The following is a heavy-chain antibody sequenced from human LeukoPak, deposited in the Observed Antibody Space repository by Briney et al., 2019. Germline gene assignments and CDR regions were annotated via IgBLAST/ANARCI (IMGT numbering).Heavy chain of an antibody. CDR2: ISGSGGST. V-gene: IGHV3-23*01. CDR3: AKDRSYYDSSAYFQH. D-gene: IGHD3-22*01. Sequence: GGSLRLSCAASGFTFSSYAMSWVRQAPGKGLEWVSAISGSGGSTYYADSVKGRFTISRDNSKNTLYLQMNSLRAEDTAVYYCAKDRSYYDSSAYFQHWGQGTLVTVSS. CDR1: GFTFSSYA. J-gene: IGHJ1*01.